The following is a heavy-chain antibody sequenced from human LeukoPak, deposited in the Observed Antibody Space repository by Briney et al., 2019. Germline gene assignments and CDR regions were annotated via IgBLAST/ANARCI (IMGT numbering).Heavy chain of an antibody. CDR1: GFTFSSSA. J-gene: IGHJ4*02. D-gene: IGHD6-6*01. CDR2: ISNNGGYT. V-gene: IGHV3-23*01. Sequence: GGSLRLSCAASGFTFSSSAMSWVRQAPGKGLEWVSAISNNGGYTYYADSVQGRFTISRDNSKSTLCLQMNSLRAEDTAVYYCAKDIAEYSSSFFDYWGQGTLVTVSS. CDR3: AKDIAEYSSSFFDY.